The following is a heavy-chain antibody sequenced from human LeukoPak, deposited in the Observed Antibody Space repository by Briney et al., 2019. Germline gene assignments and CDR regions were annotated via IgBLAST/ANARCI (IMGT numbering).Heavy chain of an antibody. CDR1: GVTFSGSA. CDR3: TKHVTVAGTNS. J-gene: IGHJ4*02. CDR2: IRSKANSHAT. Sequence: GGSLRLSCAASGVTFSGSAMHWVRQASGKGLEWVGRIRSKANSHATDYAASVKGRFTISRDDSKNTAYLQMNSLKTEDTAVYYCTKHVTVAGTNSWGQGTLVTVSS. D-gene: IGHD6-19*01. V-gene: IGHV3-73*01.